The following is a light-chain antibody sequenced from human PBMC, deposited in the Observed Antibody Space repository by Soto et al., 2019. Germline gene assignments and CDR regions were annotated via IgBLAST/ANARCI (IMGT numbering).Light chain of an antibody. CDR2: AAS. V-gene: IGKV1-27*01. CDR1: QDIGNF. J-gene: IGKJ4*01. CDR3: QQYYSYPLT. Sequence: GDRVTITCRASQDIGNFLAWYQQKPGKVPKLLIYAASTLQSGVPSRFSGSGSGTDFTLTISCLQSEDFATYYCQQYYSYPLTFGGGTKVDIK.